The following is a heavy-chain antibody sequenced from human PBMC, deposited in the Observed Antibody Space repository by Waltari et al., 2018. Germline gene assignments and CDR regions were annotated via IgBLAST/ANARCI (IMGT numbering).Heavy chain of an antibody. CDR1: GFTFSTYW. J-gene: IGHJ4*02. V-gene: IGHV3-74*01. D-gene: IGHD2-15*01. CDR2: INADGRST. CDR3: ATWKFCTGGSCYGWGY. Sequence: EVQLVESGGGLVQPGGSLRPSCPASGFTFSTYWIHWVRQDPGKGLVWVSRINADGRSTGYADSVKGRFTISRDNAKNTVYLQMNSLRADDSAVYYCATWKFCTGGSCYGWGYWGQGTLVTVSS.